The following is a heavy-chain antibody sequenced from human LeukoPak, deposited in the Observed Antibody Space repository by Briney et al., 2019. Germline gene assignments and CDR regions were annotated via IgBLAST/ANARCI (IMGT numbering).Heavy chain of an antibody. CDR1: GFTFSSYS. D-gene: IGHD3/OR15-3a*01. V-gene: IGHV3-23*01. Sequence: GGSLRLSCAASGFTFSSYSMSWVRQSPGKGLEWVSAVSGSGGSTNYAESVKGRFTISRDNSKSLLYLEMNGLRAEDTAIYYCAKDRQSWTVYFFDYWGQGTLVTVSS. CDR2: VSGSGGST. CDR3: AKDRQSWTVYFFDY. J-gene: IGHJ4*02.